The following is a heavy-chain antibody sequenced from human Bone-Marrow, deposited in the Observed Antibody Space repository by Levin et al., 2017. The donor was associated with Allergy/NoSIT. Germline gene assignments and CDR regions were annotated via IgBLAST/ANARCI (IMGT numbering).Heavy chain of an antibody. CDR3: ARDKAMIALFDY. CDR1: GFTFSSYA. Sequence: PGGSLRLSCAASGFTFSSYAMHWVRQAPGKGLEWVAVISYDGSNKYYADSVKGRFTISRDNSKNTLYLQMNSLRAEDTAVYYCARDKAMIALFDYWGQGTLVTVSS. V-gene: IGHV3-30-3*01. J-gene: IGHJ4*02. CDR2: ISYDGSNK. D-gene: IGHD3-22*01.